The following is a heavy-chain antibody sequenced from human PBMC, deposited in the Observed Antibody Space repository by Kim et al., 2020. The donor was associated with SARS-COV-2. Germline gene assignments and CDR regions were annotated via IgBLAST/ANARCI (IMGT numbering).Heavy chain of an antibody. CDR1: GGTFSSYA. CDR2: IIPIFGTA. D-gene: IGHD3-10*01. J-gene: IGHJ6*02. Sequence: SVKVSCKASGGTFSSYAISWVRQAPGQGLEWMGGIIPIFGTANYAQKFQGRVTITADESTSTAYMELSSLRSEDTAVYYCARDRWGSGSYYNVPYYYYGMDVWGQGTTVTVSS. CDR3: ARDRWGSGSYYNVPYYYYGMDV. V-gene: IGHV1-69*13.